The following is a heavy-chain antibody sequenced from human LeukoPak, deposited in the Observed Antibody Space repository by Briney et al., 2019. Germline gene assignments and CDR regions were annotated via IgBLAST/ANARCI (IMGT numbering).Heavy chain of an antibody. CDR2: ISSSSSTI. CDR3: AKKWGVGTTTLDYFDY. V-gene: IGHV3-48*02. Sequence: GGSLRLSCAASGFTFSSYSMNWVRQAPGKGLEWVSYISSSSSTIYYADSVKGRFTISRDNSKNTLYLQMNSLTDEDTAVYYCAKKWGVGTTTLDYFDYWGQGTLVTVSS. D-gene: IGHD1-26*01. J-gene: IGHJ4*02. CDR1: GFTFSSYS.